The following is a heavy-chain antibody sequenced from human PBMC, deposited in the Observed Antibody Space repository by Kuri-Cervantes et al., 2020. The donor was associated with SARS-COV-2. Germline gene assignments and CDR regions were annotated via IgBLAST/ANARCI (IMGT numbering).Heavy chain of an antibody. CDR3: ARDYFDSVGYTFIDY. CDR2: IYTSGST. CDR1: GFTFSSYW. V-gene: IGHV4-4*09. J-gene: IGHJ4*02. D-gene: IGHD3-22*01. Sequence: SQTLSLTCAASGFTFSSYWMSWIRQPAGKGLEWIGYIYTSGSTKYNPSLKSRVTIALDTAKNQFSLRLSSVTAADTAVYYCARDYFDSVGYTFIDYWGQGTLVTVSS.